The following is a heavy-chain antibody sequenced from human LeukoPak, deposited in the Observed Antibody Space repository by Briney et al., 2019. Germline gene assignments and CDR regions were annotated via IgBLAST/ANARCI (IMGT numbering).Heavy chain of an antibody. Sequence: PGGSLRLSCGTSGFTFSSYGMTWVRQAPGKGLEWVSSINSSGGIAYYADSVKGRFTISRDNSRNTLFLQMNSLRAEDTAIHYCAKDQGELRFDPWGQGTLVTVSS. D-gene: IGHD1-26*01. J-gene: IGHJ5*02. CDR3: AKDQGELRFDP. CDR2: INSSGGIA. V-gene: IGHV3-23*01. CDR1: GFTFSSYG.